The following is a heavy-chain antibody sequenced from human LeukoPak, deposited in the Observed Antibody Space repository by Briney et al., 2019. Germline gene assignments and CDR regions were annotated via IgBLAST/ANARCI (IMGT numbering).Heavy chain of an antibody. J-gene: IGHJ4*02. CDR2: IYYSGST. CDR1: GGSISSYY. CDR3: ASLAYSYGYRGVFDY. Sequence: SETLSLTCTVSGGSISSYYWSWIRQPPGKGLEWIGYIYYSGSTNYNPSLKSRVTISVDTSKNQFSLKLSSVTAADTAVYYCASLAYSYGYRGVFDYWGQGTLVTVSS. V-gene: IGHV4-59*08. D-gene: IGHD5-18*01.